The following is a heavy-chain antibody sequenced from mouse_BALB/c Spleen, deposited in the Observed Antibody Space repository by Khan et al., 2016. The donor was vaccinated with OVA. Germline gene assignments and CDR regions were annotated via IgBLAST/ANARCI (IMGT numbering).Heavy chain of an antibody. V-gene: IGHV1-20*01. CDR3: ARTYGSDFDN. Sequence: VQLQQSGPELVKPGASVKISCKASGYSFTGYFMNWVMQSHGKSLEWIGRINPHIGETFYNQRFKDKATLTVDESSSTAHMELRSLTSEAAPVYYCARTYGSDFDNWGQGTTLTVSS. D-gene: IGHD1-1*01. J-gene: IGHJ2*01. CDR2: INPHIGET. CDR1: GYSFTGYF.